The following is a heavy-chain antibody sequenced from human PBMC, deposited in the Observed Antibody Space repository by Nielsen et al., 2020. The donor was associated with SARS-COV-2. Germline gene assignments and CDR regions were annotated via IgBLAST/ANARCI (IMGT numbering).Heavy chain of an antibody. CDR2: IGNSGDNI. CDR3: ARVREWLVTGGMDV. D-gene: IGHD6-19*01. CDR1: GVTFSNNA. Sequence: GESLKISCTASGVTFSNNAMTWVRQAPGKGLEWVSSIGNSGDNIYYADSVKGRFTISRDNSKNTLYLQMNSLRAEDTAVYYCARVREWLVTGGMDVWGQGTTVTVSS. J-gene: IGHJ6*02. V-gene: IGHV3-23*01.